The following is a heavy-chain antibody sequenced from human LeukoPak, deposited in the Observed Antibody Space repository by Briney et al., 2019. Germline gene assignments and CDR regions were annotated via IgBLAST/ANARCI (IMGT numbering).Heavy chain of an antibody. D-gene: IGHD1-26*01. CDR2: LWNDGSDE. Sequence: PGGSLRLSCAASAFIFNKYAMHWVRQTPGEGLDWVAALWNDGSDENYADSVKGRFTISSDNSKNTLYLQMNSLRAEDTAVYYCAFEIGRRQGAFDIWGQGTMIIVSS. J-gene: IGHJ3*02. CDR3: AFEIGRRQGAFDI. V-gene: IGHV3-33*01. CDR1: AFIFNKYA.